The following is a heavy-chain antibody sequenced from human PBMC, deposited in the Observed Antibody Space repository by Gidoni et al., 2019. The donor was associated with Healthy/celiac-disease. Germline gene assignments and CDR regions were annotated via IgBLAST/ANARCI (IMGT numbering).Heavy chain of an antibody. V-gene: IGHV4-30-4*01. CDR1: GGSISSGDYY. D-gene: IGHD1-26*01. CDR2: IYYSGST. Sequence: QVQLQESGPGLVKPSQTLSLTCTVSGGSISSGDYYWSWIRQPPGKGLEWIGYIYYSGSTYYNPSLKSRVTISVDTSKNQFSLKLSSVTAADTAVYYCARVPKWELLEFWFDPWGQGTLVTVSS. J-gene: IGHJ5*02. CDR3: ARVPKWELLEFWFDP.